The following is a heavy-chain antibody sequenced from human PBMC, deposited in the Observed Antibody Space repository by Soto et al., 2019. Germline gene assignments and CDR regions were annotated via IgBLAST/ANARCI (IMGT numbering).Heavy chain of an antibody. Sequence: PGQRLEWMGWINAGNGNTKYSQKFQGRVTITRDTSASTAYMELSSLRSEDTAVYYCARLELRGYYYYYGMDVWGQGTTVTVSS. D-gene: IGHD1-7*01. J-gene: IGHJ6*02. CDR2: INAGNGNT. V-gene: IGHV1-3*01. CDR3: ARLELRGYYYYYGMDV.